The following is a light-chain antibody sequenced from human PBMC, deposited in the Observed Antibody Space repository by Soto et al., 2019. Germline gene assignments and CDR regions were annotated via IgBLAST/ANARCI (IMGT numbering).Light chain of an antibody. CDR3: GSYTTSSNYV. Sequence: LTQPASVCWYPGQSITISCTGTSSDIDAYNYVSWYQQHPGKAPKLMIYDVSNRPSGISNRFSGSKSGNTASLTISGLQAEDEADYYCGSYTTSSNYVFGTGTKVTVL. V-gene: IGLV2-14*01. J-gene: IGLJ1*01. CDR2: DVS. CDR1: SSDIDAYNY.